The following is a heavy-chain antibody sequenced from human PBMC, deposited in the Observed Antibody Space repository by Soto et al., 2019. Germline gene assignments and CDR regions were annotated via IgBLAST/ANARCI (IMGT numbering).Heavy chain of an antibody. Sequence: SETLSLTCTVSGGSISSGDYYWSWIRQPPGKGLEWIGYIYYSGSTYYNPSLKSRVTISVDTSKNQFSLKLSSVTAADTAVYYCARSSGDYGMDVWGQGTTVTVSS. V-gene: IGHV4-30-4*01. CDR2: IYYSGST. J-gene: IGHJ6*02. D-gene: IGHD3-10*01. CDR3: ARSSGDYGMDV. CDR1: GGSISSGDYY.